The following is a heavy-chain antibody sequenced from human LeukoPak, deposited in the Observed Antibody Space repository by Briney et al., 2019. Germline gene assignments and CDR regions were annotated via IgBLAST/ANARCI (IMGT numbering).Heavy chain of an antibody. D-gene: IGHD5-24*01. J-gene: IGHJ4*02. Sequence: SETLSLTCTVSGDSITGYYWGWIRQPPGKGLEWIGNIYYTGNTYYNASLKSRVTISVDTSKNQFSLKVSSVNAADTAVYYCAGERNGYNPDWGQGTLVTVSS. V-gene: IGHV4-39*07. CDR3: AGERNGYNPD. CDR1: GDSITGYY. CDR2: IYYTGNT.